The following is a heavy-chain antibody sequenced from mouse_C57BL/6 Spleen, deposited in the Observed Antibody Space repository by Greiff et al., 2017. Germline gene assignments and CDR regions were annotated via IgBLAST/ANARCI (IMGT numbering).Heavy chain of an antibody. Sequence: QVQLQQSGAELVRPGTSVKMSCKASGYTFTNYWIGWAKQRPGHGLEWIGDIYPGGGYTNYNEKFKGKATLTADKSSSTAYMQFSSLTSEDSAIYYCARADSSGYVRDYAMDYWGQGTSVTVSS. V-gene: IGHV1-63*01. CDR2: IYPGGGYT. CDR3: ARADSSGYVRDYAMDY. CDR1: GYTFTNYW. J-gene: IGHJ4*01. D-gene: IGHD3-2*02.